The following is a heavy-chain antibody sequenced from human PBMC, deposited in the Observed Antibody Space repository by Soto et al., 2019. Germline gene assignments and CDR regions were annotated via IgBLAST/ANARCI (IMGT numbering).Heavy chain of an antibody. V-gene: IGHV4-39*02. D-gene: IGHD2-21*02. CDR2: IYFTGSP. Sequence: QLQLLESGPGLVKPSGTLSLTCSVSGGSIDKSGYYWGWIRQAPGKGLEWIGTIYFTGSPYYNPSLQSRVAISLDSSNSHFYLNLPSVTAADTTVYFCVRPQSCGTRSCFSAFDHWGQGILVTVSS. J-gene: IGHJ4*02. CDR1: GGSIDKSGYY. CDR3: VRPQSCGTRSCFSAFDH.